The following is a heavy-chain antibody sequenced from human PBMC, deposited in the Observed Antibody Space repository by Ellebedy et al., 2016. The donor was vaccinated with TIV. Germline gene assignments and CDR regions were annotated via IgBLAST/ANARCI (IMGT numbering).Heavy chain of an antibody. J-gene: IGHJ6*02. CDR3: AKARRGDYVIFGLDV. CDR1: GSTFNSYV. Sequence: GESLKISCVASGSTFNSYVMSWVRQAPGKGLEWVSAISASGHRTFYADSVKGRFTISRDNSKNTLLLQMYSLRVDDTAVYYCAKARRGDYVIFGLDVWGQGTTVPVSS. D-gene: IGHD4-17*01. CDR2: ISASGHRT. V-gene: IGHV3-23*01.